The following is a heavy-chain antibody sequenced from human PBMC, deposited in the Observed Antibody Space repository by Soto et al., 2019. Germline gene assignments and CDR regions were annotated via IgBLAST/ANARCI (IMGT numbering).Heavy chain of an antibody. D-gene: IGHD3-10*01. J-gene: IGHJ6*03. CDR1: GDSISSRGYT. Sequence: QLQLQESGSGLVKPLQTLSLTCGISGDSISSRGYTWTWIRQPPGNGLEWIGYIYPSGAAYYNPSLKSRVTISLETSKNRFSLNVKSATAADTAVYYCARAVFSSILYIDLWGQGTTVTVSS. CDR2: IYPSGAA. V-gene: IGHV4-30-2*01. CDR3: ARAVFSSILYIDL.